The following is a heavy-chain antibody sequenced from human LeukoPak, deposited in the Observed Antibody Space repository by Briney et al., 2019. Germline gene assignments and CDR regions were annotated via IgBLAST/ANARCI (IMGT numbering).Heavy chain of an antibody. CDR1: GYSFISYW. CDR3: ARQRYCSTSCLDY. V-gene: IGHV5-51*01. D-gene: IGHD2-2*01. J-gene: IGHJ4*02. CDR2: IYPGDSDT. Sequence: GESLKISCKGSGYSFISYWIGWVRQMPGKGLEWMGIIYPGDSDTRYSPSFQGQVTISADKSISTAYLQWSSLKASDTAMYYCARQRYCSTSCLDYWGQGTLVTVSS.